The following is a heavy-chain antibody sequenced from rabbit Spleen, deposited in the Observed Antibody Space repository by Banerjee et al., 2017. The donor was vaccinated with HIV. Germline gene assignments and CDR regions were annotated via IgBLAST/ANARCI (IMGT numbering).Heavy chain of an antibody. CDR1: GFSFGSRFY. Sequence: QEQLVESGGGLVQPEGSLTLTCTASGFSFGSRFYMCWVRQAPGKGLEWIACIDSGSSGDTYYASWAKGRFTISKTSSTTVTLQMTSLTAADTATYFCARETSSGWGIVSFYFSLWGQGTLVTVS. V-gene: IGHV1S45*01. J-gene: IGHJ4*01. D-gene: IGHD4-1*01. CDR3: ARETSSGWGIVSFYFSL. CDR2: IDSGSSGDT.